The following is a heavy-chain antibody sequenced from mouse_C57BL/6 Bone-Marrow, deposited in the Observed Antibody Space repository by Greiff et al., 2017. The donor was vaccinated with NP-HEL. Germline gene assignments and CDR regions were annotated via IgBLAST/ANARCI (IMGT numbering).Heavy chain of an antibody. V-gene: IGHV1-81*01. CDR1: GYTFTSYG. D-gene: IGHD2-4*01. Sequence: VQLQQSGAELARPGASVKLSCKASGYTFTSYGISWVKQRTGQGLEWIGEIYPRSGNTYYNEKFKGKATLTADKSSSTAYMELRSLTSEDSAVYFCARPRVYYDYDYYAMDYWGQGTSVTVSS. CDR3: ARPRVYYDYDYYAMDY. CDR2: IYPRSGNT. J-gene: IGHJ4*01.